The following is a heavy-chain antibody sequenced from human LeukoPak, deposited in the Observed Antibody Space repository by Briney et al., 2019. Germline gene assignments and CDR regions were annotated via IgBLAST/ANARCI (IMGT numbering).Heavy chain of an antibody. CDR2: MTPNSGNT. J-gene: IGHJ4*02. CDR3: TRGPGGY. V-gene: IGHV1-8*01. CDR1: SYX. Sequence: SYXINWXRQATXQGLEWMGWMTPNSGNTGYAQKFQGRVIMTRNTSISTAYMELSSLRSEDTAVYYCTRGPGGYWGQGTLVTVSS. D-gene: IGHD1-14*01.